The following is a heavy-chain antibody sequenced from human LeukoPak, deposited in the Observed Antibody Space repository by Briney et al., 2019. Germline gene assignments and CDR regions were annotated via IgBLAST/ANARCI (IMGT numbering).Heavy chain of an antibody. J-gene: IGHJ5*01. CDR2: INANSGTT. Sequence: GGSLILSCASSGFAFSFYAMSWLRPPPGKGLEWVSTINANSGTTSYAASVRGRFTISRDNSKNTLYLQVNTLRADDTATYYCAKPISGGLAVTADWFHLWGQGTLVGVSS. CDR3: AKPISGGLAVTADWFHL. CDR1: GFAFSFYA. V-gene: IGHV3-23*01. D-gene: IGHD6-19*01.